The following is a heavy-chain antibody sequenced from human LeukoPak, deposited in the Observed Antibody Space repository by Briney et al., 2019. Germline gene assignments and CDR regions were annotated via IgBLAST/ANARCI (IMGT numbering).Heavy chain of an antibody. CDR1: GFTFSNYW. CDR2: INPDGSTT. Sequence: GGSLRLSCAASGFTFSNYWMHWVRQDPGKGLVWVSFINPDGSTTNYADSVKGRFTISRDNAKNALYLQMNSLRAEDTAVYYCARDGVYSYGPSWGDYWGQGTLVTVSS. D-gene: IGHD5-18*01. J-gene: IGHJ4*02. CDR3: ARDGVYSYGPSWGDY. V-gene: IGHV3-74*01.